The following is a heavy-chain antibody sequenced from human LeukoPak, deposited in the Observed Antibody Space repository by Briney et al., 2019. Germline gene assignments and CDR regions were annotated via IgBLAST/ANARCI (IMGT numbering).Heavy chain of an antibody. Sequence: SGPTLVKPTQTLTLTCTFSGFSLSTSGVGVGWIRQPPGKALEWLALIYWNDDKRYSPSLKSRLTITKDTSKNQVVLTMTNMDPVDTATYYCAHIRVVVVPDVLYFDYWGQGTLVTVSS. CDR1: GFSLSTSGVG. D-gene: IGHD3-22*01. CDR3: AHIRVVVVPDVLYFDY. CDR2: IYWNDDK. V-gene: IGHV2-5*01. J-gene: IGHJ4*02.